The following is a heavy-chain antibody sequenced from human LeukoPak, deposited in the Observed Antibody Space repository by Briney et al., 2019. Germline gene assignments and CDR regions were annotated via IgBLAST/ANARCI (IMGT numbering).Heavy chain of an antibody. CDR3: ARRGVWVPRYFDY. D-gene: IGHD7-27*01. Sequence: PSETLSLTCTVSGGSISSSSYYWGWIRQPPGKGLEWIGSIYYSGSTYYNPSLKSRVTISVDTSKNQFSLKLSSVTAADPAVYYCARRGVWVPRYFDYWGQGTLVTVSS. V-gene: IGHV4-39*07. CDR1: GGSISSSSYY. J-gene: IGHJ4*02. CDR2: IYYSGST.